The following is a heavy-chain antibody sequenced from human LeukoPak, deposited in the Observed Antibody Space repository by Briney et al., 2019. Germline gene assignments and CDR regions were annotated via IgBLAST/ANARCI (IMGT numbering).Heavy chain of an antibody. CDR2: IWYDGSNK. D-gene: IGHD3-10*01. Sequence: PGGSLRLSCAASGFTFSSYGMHWVRQAPGKGLEWVAFIWYDGSNKYYADSVKGRFTISRDNSKNTLYLQMNSLRAEDTAVYYCAKDRGYYGSGSYYIFDYWGQGTLVTVSS. CDR1: GFTFSSYG. CDR3: AKDRGYYGSGSYYIFDY. V-gene: IGHV3-30*02. J-gene: IGHJ4*02.